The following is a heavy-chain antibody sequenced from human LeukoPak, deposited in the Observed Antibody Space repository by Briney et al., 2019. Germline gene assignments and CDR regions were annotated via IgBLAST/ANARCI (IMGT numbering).Heavy chain of an antibody. J-gene: IGHJ4*02. V-gene: IGHV1-8*02. CDR2: MNPNSGNT. D-gene: IGHD4-11*01. Sequence: ASVKVSCKASGYTFTSYDINWVRQATGQGLEWMGWMNPNSGNTSYAQKFQGRVTMTRDTSTSTVYMELSSLRSEDTAVYYCARGRAATVPYHFDYWGQGTLVTVSS. CDR1: GYTFTSYD. CDR3: ARGRAATVPYHFDY.